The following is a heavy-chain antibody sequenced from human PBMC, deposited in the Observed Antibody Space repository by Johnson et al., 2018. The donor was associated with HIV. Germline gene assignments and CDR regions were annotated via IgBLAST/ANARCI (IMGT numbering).Heavy chain of an antibody. J-gene: IGHJ3*02. D-gene: IGHD3-10*01. CDR1: GFTFDDYG. CDR3: AREVYGSGSYGAFDI. Sequence: MQLVESGGGLVQPGRSLRLSCAASGFTFDDYGMSWVRQAPGKGLEWVSGINWNGGSTGYADSVKGRFTISRDNAKNSLYLQMNSLGAEDTALYYCAREVYGSGSYGAFDIWGQGTMVTVSS. V-gene: IGHV3-20*04. CDR2: INWNGGST.